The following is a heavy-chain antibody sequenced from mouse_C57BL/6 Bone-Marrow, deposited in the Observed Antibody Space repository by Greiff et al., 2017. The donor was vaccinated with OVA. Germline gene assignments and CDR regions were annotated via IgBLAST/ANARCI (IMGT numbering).Heavy chain of an antibody. CDR1: GYTFTDYY. CDR2: INPNNGGT. CDR3: ARWYFDV. J-gene: IGHJ1*03. Sequence: EVQLQESGPELVKPGASVKISCKASGYTFTDYYMNWVKQSHGKSLEWIGDINPNNGGTSYNQKFKGKATWTVDKSSSTAYMELRSLTSEDSAVYYCARWYFDVWGTGTTVTVSS. V-gene: IGHV1-26*01.